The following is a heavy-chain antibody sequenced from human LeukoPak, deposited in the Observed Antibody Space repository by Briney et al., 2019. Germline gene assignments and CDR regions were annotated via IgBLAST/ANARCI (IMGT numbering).Heavy chain of an antibody. Sequence: GASVKVSCKASGGTFSSYAISWVRQAPGQGLEWMGWISAYNGNTNYAQKLQGRVTMTTDTSTSTAYMELRSLRSDDTAVYYCARDPDIVVVPAEMDYWGQGTLVTVSS. CDR2: ISAYNGNT. CDR3: ARDPDIVVVPAEMDY. V-gene: IGHV1-18*01. J-gene: IGHJ4*02. D-gene: IGHD2-2*01. CDR1: GGTFSSYA.